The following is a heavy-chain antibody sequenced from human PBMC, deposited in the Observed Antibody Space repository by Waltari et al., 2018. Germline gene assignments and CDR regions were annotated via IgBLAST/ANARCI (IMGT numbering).Heavy chain of an antibody. Sequence: QVQLVESGGGVVQPGGSLRLSCAASGFTFSSYGTHWVRLAPGKGLGWVAFIRYDGSNKYYADSVKGRFTISRDNSKNTLYLQMNSLRAEDTTVYYCAKNGYFDLWGRGTLVTVSS. J-gene: IGHJ2*01. CDR2: IRYDGSNK. V-gene: IGHV3-30*02. CDR3: AKNGYFDL. CDR1: GFTFSSYG.